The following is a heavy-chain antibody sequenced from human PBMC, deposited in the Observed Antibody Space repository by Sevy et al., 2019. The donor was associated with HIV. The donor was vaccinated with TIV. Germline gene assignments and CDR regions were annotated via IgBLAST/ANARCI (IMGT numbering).Heavy chain of an antibody. D-gene: IGHD2-15*01. V-gene: IGHV1-24*01. Sequence: ASVKVSCKVSGYTLTELSMHWVRQAPGKGLEWMGGFDHGSGATVYAQKFQGRVIMTEDTSTDTGYMELSSLRSEDTAVYYCATVGLRYFSGASAYQGDWFDPWGQGTLVTVSS. J-gene: IGHJ5*02. CDR3: ATVGLRYFSGASAYQGDWFDP. CDR2: FDHGSGAT. CDR1: GYTLTELS.